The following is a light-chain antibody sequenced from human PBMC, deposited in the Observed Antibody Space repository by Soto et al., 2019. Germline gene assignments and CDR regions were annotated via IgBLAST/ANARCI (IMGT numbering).Light chain of an antibody. CDR1: QSVTNS. CDR3: QHYNNWPPWT. V-gene: IGKV3-15*01. J-gene: IGKJ1*01. Sequence: EFVLTQSPGTLSLSPGERATLSCRASQSVTNSLAWYQQKPGQAPRLLIYGASIRATGIPARFSGSGSGTEFTLTISSLQSEDFAVYYCQHYNNWPPWTFGQGTKVDIK. CDR2: GAS.